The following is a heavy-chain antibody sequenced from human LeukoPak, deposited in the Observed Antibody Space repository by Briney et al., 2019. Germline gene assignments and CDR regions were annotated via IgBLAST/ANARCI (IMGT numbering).Heavy chain of an antibody. Sequence: SETLSLTCAVYGGSFSGYYWSWIRQPPGKGLEWIGEINRSGSTNYNPSLKSRVTISVDTSKNQFSLKLSSVTAADTAVYYCASYDFWSGYYPFDYWGQGTLVTVSS. CDR1: GGSFSGYY. CDR3: ASYDFWSGYYPFDY. J-gene: IGHJ4*02. D-gene: IGHD3-3*01. V-gene: IGHV4-34*01. CDR2: INRSGST.